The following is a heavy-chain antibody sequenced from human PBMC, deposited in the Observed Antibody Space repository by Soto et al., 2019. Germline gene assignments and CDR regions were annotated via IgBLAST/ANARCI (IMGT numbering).Heavy chain of an antibody. D-gene: IGHD3-22*01. CDR3: ARDWAHYYDSSGYYPPNFDY. V-gene: IGHV1-69*06. CDR1: GGTFSSYA. Sequence: QVQLVQSGAEVKKPGSSVKVSCKASGGTFSSYAISWVRQAPGQGLEWMGGIIPIFGTANYAQKFQGRVTITADKSTSTAYMELSSLRSEDTAVYYCARDWAHYYDSSGYYPPNFDYWGQGTLVTVSS. J-gene: IGHJ4*02. CDR2: IIPIFGTA.